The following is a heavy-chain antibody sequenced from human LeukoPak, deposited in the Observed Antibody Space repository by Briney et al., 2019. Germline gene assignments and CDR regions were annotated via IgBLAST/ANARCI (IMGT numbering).Heavy chain of an antibody. CDR2: TYYRSKWYY. J-gene: IGHJ3*02. CDR1: RDSVSSNSAS. CDR3: SRGSAFDM. Sequence: SQTLSLTCAISRDSVSSNSASWNWIRQSPSRGLEWLGRTYYRSKWYYDYAVSVKSRITISPDTSKNQFSLQLNSVTPEDTAVYYCSRGSAFDMWGQGTLVTVSS. V-gene: IGHV6-1*01.